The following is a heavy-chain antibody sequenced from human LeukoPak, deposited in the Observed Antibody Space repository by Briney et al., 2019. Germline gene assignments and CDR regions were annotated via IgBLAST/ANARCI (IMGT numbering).Heavy chain of an antibody. D-gene: IGHD2-2*01. CDR2: ISAYNGNT. J-gene: IGHJ6*03. Sequence: ASVKVSCKASGYTFTSYGISWVRQAPGQGLEWMGWISAYNGNTNYAQKLQGRVTMTTDTSTSTAYMELRSLRSDDTAVYYCARGVPAAHYYYYYMDVWGKGTTVTVSS. V-gene: IGHV1-18*01. CDR1: GYTFTSYG. CDR3: ARGVPAAHYYYYYMDV.